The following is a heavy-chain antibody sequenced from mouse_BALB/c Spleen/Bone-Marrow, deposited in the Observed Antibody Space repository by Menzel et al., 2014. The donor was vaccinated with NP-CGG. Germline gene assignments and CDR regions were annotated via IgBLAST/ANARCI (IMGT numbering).Heavy chain of an antibody. CDR3: ARNGGDYGIAY. CDR2: IWSDGST. V-gene: IGHV2-6*02. D-gene: IGHD2-4*01. J-gene: IGHJ3*01. Sequence: VKLMESGPGLVAPSQSLSIPCTVSGFSLTSYGVHWVRQPPGKGLEWLVVIWSDGSTTYNSALKSRLSISKDNSKSQVFLKMNRLPTDDTAMYYCARNGGDYGIAYWGQGTLVTVSA. CDR1: GFSLTSYG.